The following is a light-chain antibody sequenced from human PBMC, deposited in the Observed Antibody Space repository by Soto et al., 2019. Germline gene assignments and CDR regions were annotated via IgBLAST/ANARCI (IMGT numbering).Light chain of an antibody. Sequence: QSALTQPRSVSGSPGQSVTISCTGTSSDVGGYNYVSWYQQHPGKAPKLMIYEVSKRPSGVSDRFSGSKSGNTASLTISGLQTEDEADYYCSSYITTTARVFGTGTKLTVL. J-gene: IGLJ1*01. CDR3: SSYITTTARV. V-gene: IGLV2-11*01. CDR2: EVS. CDR1: SSDVGGYNY.